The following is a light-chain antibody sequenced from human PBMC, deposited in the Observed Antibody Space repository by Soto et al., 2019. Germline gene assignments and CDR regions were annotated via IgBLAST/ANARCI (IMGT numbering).Light chain of an antibody. Sequence: DIQMTQSPSSLAASLGDRVTITCRAGQSISRDLNWYQQKPGKAPKLLIYAASSLQSGVPSRFSGSGSGTDFTLAISSLPPEDFETYYCQQSDSIPITFGQGTRLEIK. V-gene: IGKV1-39*01. CDR2: AAS. CDR1: QSISRD. J-gene: IGKJ5*01. CDR3: QQSDSIPIT.